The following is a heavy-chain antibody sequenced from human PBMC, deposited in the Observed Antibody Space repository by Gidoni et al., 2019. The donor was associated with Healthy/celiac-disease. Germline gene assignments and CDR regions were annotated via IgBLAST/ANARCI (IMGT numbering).Heavy chain of an antibody. CDR1: AGPISSSSYY. Sequence: QLHLLASGPGLVTPSATLSLTLTVSAGPISSSSYYWGWIRQPPGKGLDWIGSIYYRGSTDYNPSLKSRVNISLDTSKNQFSLKLSSVTAADTAVYYCAREHEYSSWISTDYWGQGTLVTVSS. D-gene: IGHD6-6*01. CDR3: AREHEYSSWISTDY. CDR2: IYYRGST. J-gene: IGHJ4*02. V-gene: IGHV4-39*07.